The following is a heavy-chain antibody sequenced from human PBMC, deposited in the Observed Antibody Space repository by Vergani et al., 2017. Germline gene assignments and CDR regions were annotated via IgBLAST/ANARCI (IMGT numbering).Heavy chain of an antibody. CDR2: ISSNGGST. CDR1: GFTFSSYA. Sequence: VQLVESGGGVVQPGRSLRLSCAASGFTFSSYAMHWVRQAPGKGLEYVSAISSNGGSTYYANSVKGRFTISRDNSKNTLYLQMNSLRAEDTAVYYCARGPDDILTGYAPDYWGQGTLVTVSS. V-gene: IGHV3-64*01. D-gene: IGHD3-9*01. CDR3: ARGPDDILTGYAPDY. J-gene: IGHJ4*02.